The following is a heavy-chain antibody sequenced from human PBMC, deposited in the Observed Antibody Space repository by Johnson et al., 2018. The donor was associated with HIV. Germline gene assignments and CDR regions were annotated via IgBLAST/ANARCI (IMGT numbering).Heavy chain of an antibody. CDR3: VRGRVVDLRGGAFAI. CDR2: ISFDGSNE. V-gene: IGHV3-30*03. D-gene: IGHD2-15*01. J-gene: IGHJ3*02. Sequence: QVQLVESGGGLVKPGGSLRLSCSVSGFTVNTNFMSWVRQAPGKGLEWVAVISFDGSNEYYADSVKGRFTISRDNSKNTLHLQMNSLRAEETALYYCVRGRVVDLRGGAFAIWGQGTMVTVSS. CDR1: GFTVNTNF.